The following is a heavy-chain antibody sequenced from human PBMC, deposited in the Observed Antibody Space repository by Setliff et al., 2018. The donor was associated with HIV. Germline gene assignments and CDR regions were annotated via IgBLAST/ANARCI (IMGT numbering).Heavy chain of an antibody. CDR3: AVVRGANY. V-gene: IGHV4-59*11. D-gene: IGHD3-10*01. CDR1: GGSINSHY. CDR2: LNHGGTT. J-gene: IGHJ4*02. Sequence: LSLTCTVSGGSINSHYWSWIRQSPGEGLEWIGTLNHGGTTDYNPSLKSRVTISADTSTNQFSLKLSSMTAADTAVYFCAVVRGANYWGQGTMVTVAS.